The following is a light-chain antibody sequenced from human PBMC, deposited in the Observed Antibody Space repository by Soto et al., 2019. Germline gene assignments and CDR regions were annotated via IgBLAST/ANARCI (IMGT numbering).Light chain of an antibody. V-gene: IGKV1-5*03. CDR1: QSIGDW. CDR3: QQYNGYSRA. Sequence: DIQMTQSPSTLSASIGDRVTFTCRASQSIGDWLAWYQQKPGKAPKLLIYRASNLESGVPSRFSGSGSGTEFTLTISSLQPDDFASYYCQQYNGYSRAFGQGTKVEIK. CDR2: RAS. J-gene: IGKJ1*01.